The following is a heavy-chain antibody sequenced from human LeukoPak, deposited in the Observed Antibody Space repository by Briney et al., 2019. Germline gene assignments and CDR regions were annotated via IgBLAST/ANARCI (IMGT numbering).Heavy chain of an antibody. CDR3: ARGGSGYDFGWFDP. CDR2: IYYSGST. V-gene: IGHV4-30-4*01. J-gene: IGHJ5*02. CDR1: GGSLSSGDYY. D-gene: IGHD5-12*01. Sequence: PSETLSLTCTVSGGSLSSGDYYWSWLRQPPGTGLEWIGYIYYSGSTYYNPSLKSRVTISVDTSKNQFSLKLSSVTAADTAVYYCARGGSGYDFGWFDPWGQGTLVTVSS.